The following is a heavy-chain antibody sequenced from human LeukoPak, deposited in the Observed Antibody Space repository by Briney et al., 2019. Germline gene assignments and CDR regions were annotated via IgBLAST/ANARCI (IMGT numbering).Heavy chain of an antibody. CDR3: ARYYYDSSGYYYFDY. J-gene: IGHJ4*02. CDR2: ITTSSTYI. Sequence: GGSLRLSCAASGFSFSDYNMNWVRQAPGKALEWVSSITTSSTYIYYGDSVKGRFTISRDNAKNSLYLQMNSLRAEDTAVYYCARYYYDSSGYYYFDYWGQGTLVTVSS. CDR1: GFSFSDYN. D-gene: IGHD3-22*01. V-gene: IGHV3-21*01.